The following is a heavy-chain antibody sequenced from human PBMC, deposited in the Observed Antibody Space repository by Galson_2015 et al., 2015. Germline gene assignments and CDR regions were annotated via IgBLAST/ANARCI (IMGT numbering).Heavy chain of an antibody. Sequence: SVKVSCKASGYTFTSYYMHWVRQAPGQGLEWMGIINPSGGSTSYAQKFQGRVTMTRDTSTSTVYMELSSLRSEDTAVYYCASRFPNDVEYYYGMDVWGQGTTVTVSS. V-gene: IGHV1-46*01. J-gene: IGHJ6*02. CDR2: INPSGGST. CDR1: GYTFTSYY. CDR3: ASRFPNDVEYYYGMDV. D-gene: IGHD1-1*01.